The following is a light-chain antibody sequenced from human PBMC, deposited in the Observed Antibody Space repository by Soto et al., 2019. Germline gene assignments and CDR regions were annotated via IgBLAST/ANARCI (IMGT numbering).Light chain of an antibody. CDR2: LNDDGTH. V-gene: IGLV4-69*01. CDR1: NGHTGFA. CDR3: QTGGSVPL. J-gene: IGLJ3*02. Sequence: QSVLTQSPSASASLGASVKLTCTLTNGHTGFAIAWHQQQPEKGPRFLMKLNDDGTHKKGDGIPDRFSVSSSGPERYLTISSLQSEDEADYYCQTGGSVPLFGGGTKLTVL.